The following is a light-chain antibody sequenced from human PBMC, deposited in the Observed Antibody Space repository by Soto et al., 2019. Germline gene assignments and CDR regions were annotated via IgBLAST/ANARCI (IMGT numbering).Light chain of an antibody. CDR2: AAS. Sequence: DIQMTQSPSSLSASEGNRVTITCRASQSISTYLNWYQQKPGKAPKLLIYAASSLQSRVPSRFSGSASGTEFPLTISSLQPEDFAIYYCQQSSSAPLTFGPGTKVDI. V-gene: IGKV1-39*01. J-gene: IGKJ3*01. CDR3: QQSSSAPLT. CDR1: QSISTY.